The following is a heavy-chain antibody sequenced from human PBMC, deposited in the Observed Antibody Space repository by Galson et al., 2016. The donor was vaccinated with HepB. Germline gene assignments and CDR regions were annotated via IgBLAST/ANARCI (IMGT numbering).Heavy chain of an antibody. CDR3: RAVNH. J-gene: IGHJ4*02. CDR2: ARGKGSGGTI. D-gene: IGHD6-19*01. V-gene: IGHV3-15*01. CDR1: GFAFDNAW. Sequence: SLRLSCAASGFAFDNAWMAWVRQAPGKGLEWVGRARGKGSGGTIEYAASVKGRFIISRDDSKNMFYLQMNSLKTEDTAVYYCRAVNHWGPGTLVTVSS.